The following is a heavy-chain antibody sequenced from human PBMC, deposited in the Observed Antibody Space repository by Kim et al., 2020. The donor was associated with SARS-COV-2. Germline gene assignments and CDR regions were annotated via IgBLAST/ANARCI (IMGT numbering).Heavy chain of an antibody. Sequence: IDAADSVKGRFTISKDNAKTSLYLQMNSLRDEDTAVYYCARVDTVVVPFYWGQGTLVSVSS. CDR3: ARVDTVVVPFY. CDR2: I. V-gene: IGHV3-48*02. J-gene: IGHJ4*02. D-gene: IGHD5-18*01.